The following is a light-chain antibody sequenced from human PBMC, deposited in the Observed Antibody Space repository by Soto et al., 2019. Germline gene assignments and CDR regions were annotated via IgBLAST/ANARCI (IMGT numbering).Light chain of an antibody. V-gene: IGKV1-5*03. CDR3: QQYNSHPLT. J-gene: IGKJ4*01. Sequence: DIQMTQSPSTLSASVGDRVTITCRASQSISSWLAWYQQKPGKAPNLLIYKASSLESGVPTRFSRSGSGTEFTLTISILQPDDFATHYCQQYNSHPLTFGGGTKVEIK. CDR1: QSISSW. CDR2: KAS.